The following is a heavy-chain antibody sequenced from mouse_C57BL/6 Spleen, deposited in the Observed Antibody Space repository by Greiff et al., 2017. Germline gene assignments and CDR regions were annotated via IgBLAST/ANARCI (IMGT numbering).Heavy chain of an antibody. CDR1: EYEFPSHD. Sequence: VQLKESGGGLVQPGESLKLSCESNEYEFPSHDMSWVRKTPEKRLELVAAINSDGGSTYYPDTMERRFIISRDNTKKTLYLQMGRLRSEDTALYYCARHGARYDGYPFAYWGQGTLVTVSA. D-gene: IGHD2-3*01. J-gene: IGHJ3*01. V-gene: IGHV5-2*01. CDR2: INSDGGST. CDR3: ARHGARYDGYPFAY.